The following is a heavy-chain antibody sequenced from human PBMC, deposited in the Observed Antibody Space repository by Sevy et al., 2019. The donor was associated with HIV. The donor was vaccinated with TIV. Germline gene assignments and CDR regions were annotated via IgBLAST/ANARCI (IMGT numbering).Heavy chain of an antibody. D-gene: IGHD6-13*01. CDR1: GFTFSSYS. J-gene: IGHJ3*02. CDR3: ARDSVAAAGTYRGLDAFDI. CDR2: ISSSSSDI. Sequence: GGSLRLSCAASGFTFSSYSMNWVRQAPGKGLEWVSSISSSSSDIYYADSVKGRFTISRDNDKNSLYLQMNSLRAEDTAVYYCARDSVAAAGTYRGLDAFDIWGQGTMVTVSS. V-gene: IGHV3-21*01.